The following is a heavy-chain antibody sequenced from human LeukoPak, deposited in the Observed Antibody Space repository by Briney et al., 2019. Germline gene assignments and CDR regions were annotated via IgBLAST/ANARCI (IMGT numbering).Heavy chain of an antibody. CDR3: AKDVNYYDSSGYDTGYFDY. CDR2: ITSSGSNV. J-gene: IGHJ4*02. D-gene: IGHD3-22*01. CDR1: GFTFSSYG. V-gene: IGHV3-30*02. Sequence: GGSLRLSCVASGFTFSSYGMHWVRQAPGKGLEWVSSITSSGSNVYYADSVKGRFTISRDNSKNTLYLQMNSLRAEDTAVYYCAKDVNYYDSSGYDTGYFDYWGQGTLVTVSS.